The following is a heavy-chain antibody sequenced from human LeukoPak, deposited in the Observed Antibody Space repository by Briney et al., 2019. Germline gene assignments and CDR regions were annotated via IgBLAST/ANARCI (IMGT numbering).Heavy chain of an antibody. CDR3: ARRIQGMAPYYFDY. Sequence: GGSLRLSCTASGFTFSSYWMHWVRQAPGKGLVWVSRINSDGGSTSYADSVKGRFAISRDNAKNALYLQMNSLRAEDTAVYYCARRIQGMAPYYFDYWGQGTLVTVSS. J-gene: IGHJ4*02. D-gene: IGHD5-24*01. CDR1: GFTFSSYW. V-gene: IGHV3-74*01. CDR2: INSDGGST.